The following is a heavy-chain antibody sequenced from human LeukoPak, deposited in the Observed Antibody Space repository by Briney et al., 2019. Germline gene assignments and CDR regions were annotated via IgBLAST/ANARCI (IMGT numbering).Heavy chain of an antibody. CDR3: ARDDSYSNYAH. J-gene: IGHJ4*02. CDR2: IIPILGIA. CDR1: GGTFSSYA. V-gene: IGHV1-69*04. D-gene: IGHD4-11*01. Sequence: SVKVSCKASGGTFSSYAISWVRQAPGQGLEWMGRIIPILGIANYAQKFQGGVTITADKSTSTAYMELSSLRSEDTAVYYCARDDSYSNYAHWGQGTLVTVSS.